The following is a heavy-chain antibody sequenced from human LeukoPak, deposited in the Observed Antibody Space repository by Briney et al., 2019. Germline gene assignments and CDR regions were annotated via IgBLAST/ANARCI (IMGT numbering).Heavy chain of an antibody. Sequence: QPGGSLRLSCAASGFTVSGNYMTWVRLAPGKGLEWVSLISAANIAYYADSVKGRFTISRDNAKNTLYLQMNSLRAEDTALYYCARAGKWTPYNYYYGMDVWGQGTMVTVSS. CDR2: ISAANIA. D-gene: IGHD3-16*01. V-gene: IGHV3-53*01. CDR1: GFTVSGNY. CDR3: ARAGKWTPYNYYYGMDV. J-gene: IGHJ6*02.